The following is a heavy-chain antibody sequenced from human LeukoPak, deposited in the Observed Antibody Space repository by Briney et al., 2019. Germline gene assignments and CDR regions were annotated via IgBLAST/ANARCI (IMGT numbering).Heavy chain of an antibody. CDR2: IYPDDSHT. CDR3: VTSGYYYDSSGYYYFDY. V-gene: IGHV5-51*01. Sequence: GESLKTSCKASRYSFNMYWIGWVRQMPGKGLEWMGIIYPDDSHTIYSPSFQGQVTISADKSISTAYLQWSSLKASDTAMYYCVTSGYYYDSSGYYYFDYWGQGTLVTVSS. J-gene: IGHJ4*02. CDR1: RYSFNMYW. D-gene: IGHD3-22*01.